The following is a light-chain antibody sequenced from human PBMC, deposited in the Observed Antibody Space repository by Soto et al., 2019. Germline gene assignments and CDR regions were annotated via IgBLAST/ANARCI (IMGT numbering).Light chain of an antibody. Sequence: DIQMTPSPSSLSASVGDRVTITCRASQSISDYFNWYQQQPGKAPNLLIYASSILQSGVPSRFNGSGSGTYFTLTIASLQPEESATYYCQQSRGTSLTFGGGTKVEVK. CDR2: ASS. V-gene: IGKV1-39*01. CDR1: QSISDY. CDR3: QQSRGTSLT. J-gene: IGKJ4*01.